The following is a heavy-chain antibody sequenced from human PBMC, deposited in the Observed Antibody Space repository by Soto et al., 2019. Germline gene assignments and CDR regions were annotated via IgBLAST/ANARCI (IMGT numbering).Heavy chain of an antibody. D-gene: IGHD2-2*01. V-gene: IGHV5-10-1*01. CDR1: GYRFTSYW. CDR3: ARHEGVPAADGLDV. CDR2: IDPSDSYT. Sequence: GESLKISCKGSGYRFTSYWITWVRQLPVKGLEWMGRIDPSDSYTTYSPSFQGHITISADKSISTAYLQWSSLKASDTAVYYCARHEGVPAADGLDVWGQGTTVTAP. J-gene: IGHJ6*02.